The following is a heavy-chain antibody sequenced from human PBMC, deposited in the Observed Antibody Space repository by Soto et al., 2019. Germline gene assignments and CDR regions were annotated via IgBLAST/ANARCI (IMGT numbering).Heavy chain of an antibody. J-gene: IGHJ3*02. V-gene: IGHV6-1*01. CDR3: ARATWLDYAFDI. CDR1: GDSVSSNSAA. CDR2: TYYRSKWYH. Sequence: KQSQTLSLTCAISGDSVSSNSAAWNWIRQSPSRGLEWLGRTYYRSKWYHDYVGSVKSRITINPDTSKNQFSLQLNYMTPEDTAVYYCARATWLDYAFDIWGQGTMVTVSS. D-gene: IGHD6-19*01.